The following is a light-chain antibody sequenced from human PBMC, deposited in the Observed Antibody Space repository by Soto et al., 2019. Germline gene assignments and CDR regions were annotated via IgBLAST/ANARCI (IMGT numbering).Light chain of an antibody. CDR1: QSVSSSY. V-gene: IGKV3-20*01. Sequence: EIVLTQSPGTLSLSPGERATLSCRASQSVSSSYLACYQQKHGQAPRLLIHAASTRATGIPDRFSGSGSGTDFTLTISRLEPEDFAVYYCQQYANSPQTFGQGTKVDIK. CDR3: QQYANSPQT. CDR2: AAS. J-gene: IGKJ1*01.